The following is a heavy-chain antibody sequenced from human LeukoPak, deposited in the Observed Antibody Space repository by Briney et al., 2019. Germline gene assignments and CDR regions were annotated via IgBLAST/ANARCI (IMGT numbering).Heavy chain of an antibody. Sequence: SETLSLTCTVSGASISSSDSYWSWIRQPPGKGLEWIGSIYRRGSTSYNPSLNSPVTVSEDMSKNHFSLGLSSVTAADTAVYYCARHVQDLGIKVWGQGTTVTVSS. CDR3: ARHVQDLGIKV. V-gene: IGHV4-39*01. CDR2: IYRRGST. CDR1: GASISSSDSY. J-gene: IGHJ6*02.